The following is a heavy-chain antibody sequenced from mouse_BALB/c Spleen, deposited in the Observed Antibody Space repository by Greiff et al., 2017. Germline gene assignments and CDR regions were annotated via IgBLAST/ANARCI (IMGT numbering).Heavy chain of an antibody. J-gene: IGHJ4*01. D-gene: IGHD4-1*01. Sequence: VQLKESGPELVKPGASVKIPCKASGYTFTDYNMDWVKQSHGKSLEWIGDINPNNGGTIYNQKFKGKATLTVDKSSSTAYMELRSLTSEDTAVYYCARYLGYSYAMDYWGQGTSVTVSS. CDR3: ARYLGYSYAMDY. CDR1: GYTFTDYN. V-gene: IGHV1-18*01. CDR2: INPNNGGT.